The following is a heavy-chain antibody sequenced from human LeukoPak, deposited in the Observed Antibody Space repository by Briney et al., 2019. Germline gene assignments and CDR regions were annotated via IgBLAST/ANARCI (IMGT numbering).Heavy chain of an antibody. CDR1: GGTFSSYA. CDR2: IIPIFGTA. V-gene: IGHV1-69*05. D-gene: IGHD2-2*01. J-gene: IGHJ6*03. Sequence: SVKVSCKASGGTFSSYAISWVRQAPGQGLEWMGGIIPIFGTANYAQKFQGRVTITTDESTSTAYMELSSLRSEDTAVYYCARDSGYCSSTSCYYYYYYYMDVWGQGTLVTVSS. CDR3: ARDSGYCSSTSCYYYYYYYMDV.